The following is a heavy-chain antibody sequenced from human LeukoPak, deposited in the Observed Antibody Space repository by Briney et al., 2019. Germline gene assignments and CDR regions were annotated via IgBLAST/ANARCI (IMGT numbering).Heavy chain of an antibody. CDR1: GFTFSSCA. Sequence: GGSLRLSCAASGFTFSSCAMHWVREAPGKGLEYVSAISSNGGSTYYANSVKGRFTISRDNSKNTLYLQMGSLRAEDMAVYYCATTRSSDAFDIWGQGTMVTVSS. J-gene: IGHJ3*02. V-gene: IGHV3-64*01. CDR3: ATTRSSDAFDI. CDR2: ISSNGGST. D-gene: IGHD3-10*01.